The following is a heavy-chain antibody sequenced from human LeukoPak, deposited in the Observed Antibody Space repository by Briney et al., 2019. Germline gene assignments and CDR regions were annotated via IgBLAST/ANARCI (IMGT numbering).Heavy chain of an antibody. CDR2: FNPEHGEM. CDR1: GDTLTELS. V-gene: IGHV1-24*01. J-gene: IGHJ4*02. CDR3: ATGGPWDLLKY. Sequence: ASVKVSCKVSGDTLTELSTHWVRQAPGKGLEWMGGFNPEHGEMIYAQKLQGRVTMTEDRSTDTAYMELSSLRSEDTAVYYCATGGPWDLLKYWGQGTLVTVSS. D-gene: IGHD3-9*01.